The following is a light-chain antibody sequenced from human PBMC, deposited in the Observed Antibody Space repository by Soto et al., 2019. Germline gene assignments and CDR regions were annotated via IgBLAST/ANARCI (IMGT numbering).Light chain of an antibody. CDR2: DSS. CDR1: QSVISY. V-gene: IGKV3-11*01. J-gene: IGKJ5*01. Sequence: EIVLTQSPATLSFSPVERSTLSCMAIQSVISYLAFYQPKPGQAPRLLIYDSSNSATCIPASFSGIVSGTEFTLTTRSLQSEDFAVYYCQQYSNWCPITVGQGTRLEIK. CDR3: QQYSNWCPIT.